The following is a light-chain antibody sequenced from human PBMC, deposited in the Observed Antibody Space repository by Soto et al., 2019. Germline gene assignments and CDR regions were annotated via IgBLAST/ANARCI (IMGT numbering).Light chain of an antibody. CDR2: DVS. CDR3: QQYNNWPFS. Sequence: EVVLTQSPATLSLSPGERAALSCRASQSVSTFFAWYQQKSGQSPRLLIYDVSTRATGVPARFSGTGSETDFTLTISGLQSEDSAVYFCQQYNNWPFSFGQGTRLEIK. J-gene: IGKJ5*01. CDR1: QSVSTF. V-gene: IGKV3-15*01.